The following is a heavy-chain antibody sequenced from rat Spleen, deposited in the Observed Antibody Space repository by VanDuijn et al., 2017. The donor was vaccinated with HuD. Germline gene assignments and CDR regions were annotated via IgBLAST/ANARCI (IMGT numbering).Heavy chain of an antibody. J-gene: IGHJ3*01. CDR3: TRTSYGGYRDWFAY. Sequence: EVQLVESGGGLVQPGRSLKLSCAASGFTFSNYGMAWVRQTPTKGLEWVASISTGGGNTYYRDSVKGRFTISRVNANNTQYLQMDSLRSEYRATYYCTRTSYGGYRDWFAYWGQGTLVTVSS. CDR2: ISTGGGNT. D-gene: IGHD1-11*01. V-gene: IGHV5S14*01. CDR1: GFTFSNYG.